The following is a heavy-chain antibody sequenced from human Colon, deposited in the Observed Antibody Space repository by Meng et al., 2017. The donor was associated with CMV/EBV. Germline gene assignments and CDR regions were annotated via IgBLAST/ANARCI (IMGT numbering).Heavy chain of an antibody. V-gene: IGHV3-9*01. CDR3: AREGQTSTHWLGPLHN. CDR1: GFTFDDYA. Sequence: SLKISCAASGFTFDDYAMHWVRQAPGKGLEWVSGINWNSDRIHYADSVKGRFTISRENAKNSLYLQMNNLRVGDTAVYYCAREGQTSTHWLGPLHNWGQGTVVTVSS. D-gene: IGHD1-1*01. J-gene: IGHJ4*02. CDR2: INWNSDRI.